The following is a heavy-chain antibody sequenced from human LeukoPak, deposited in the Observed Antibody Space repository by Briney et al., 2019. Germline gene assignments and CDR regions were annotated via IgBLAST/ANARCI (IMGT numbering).Heavy chain of an antibody. J-gene: IGHJ4*02. CDR3: AKSHFWTGYPSDY. Sequence: PSETLSLTCTVSGGSVSNNYWYWIRQCPGKGLEWIGNFYNGGSTNYSPSLKSRVTISVDTSRNQFFLKLNSVTAADTAVYYCAKSHFWTGYPSDYWGQGILVTVST. D-gene: IGHD3/OR15-3a*01. CDR1: GGSVSNNY. CDR2: FYNGGST. V-gene: IGHV4-59*02.